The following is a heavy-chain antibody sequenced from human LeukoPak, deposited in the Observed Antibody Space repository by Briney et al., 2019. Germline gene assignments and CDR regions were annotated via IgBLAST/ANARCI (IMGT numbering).Heavy chain of an antibody. Sequence: SETLSLTCTVSGGSISSYFWSWIRQPPGKGLQWIGYIYYSGSTIYNPSLKSRVTISVDTSKNQFSLKLSSVTASDTAVYYCARASEDYYYYYMDVWGKGTTVTISS. CDR3: ARASEDYYYYYMDV. J-gene: IGHJ6*03. CDR2: IYYSGST. CDR1: GGSISSYF. V-gene: IGHV4-59*01. D-gene: IGHD1-14*01.